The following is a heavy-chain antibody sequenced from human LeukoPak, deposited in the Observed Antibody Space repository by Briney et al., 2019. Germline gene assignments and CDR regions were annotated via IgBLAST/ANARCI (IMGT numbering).Heavy chain of an antibody. CDR1: GFTFSSYA. CDR2: ISGSGGST. J-gene: IGHJ5*02. CDR3: AKFQSGAGTGAYNWFDP. D-gene: IGHD6-19*01. Sequence: GGSLRLSCAASGFTFSSYAMSWVRQAPGKGLEWVSAISGSGGSTYYADSVKGRFTISRDNSKNTLYLQMNSLRAEDTAVYYCAKFQSGAGTGAYNWFDPWGQGTLVTVSS. V-gene: IGHV3-23*01.